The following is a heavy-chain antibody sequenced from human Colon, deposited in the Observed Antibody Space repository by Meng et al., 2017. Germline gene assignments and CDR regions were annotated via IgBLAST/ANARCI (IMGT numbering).Heavy chain of an antibody. CDR3: ARAIVVAGTGGHY. J-gene: IGHJ4*02. CDR2: INSDGSST. Sequence: EVQLVVSGGVLVQPGGSLRLSCAASGFTFSSYWMHWVRQAPGKGLVWVSRINSDGSSTSYADSVKGRFTISRDNAKNTLHLQMNSLRAEDTAVYYCARAIVVAGTGGHYWGQGTLVTVSS. V-gene: IGHV3-74*01. D-gene: IGHD6-19*01. CDR1: GFTFSSYW.